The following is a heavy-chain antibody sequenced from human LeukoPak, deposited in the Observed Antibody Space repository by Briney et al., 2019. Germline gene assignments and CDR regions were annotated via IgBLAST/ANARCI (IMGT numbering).Heavy chain of an antibody. D-gene: IGHD3-10*01. V-gene: IGHV1-46*01. CDR1: GYTFTSYY. J-gene: IGHJ6*02. Sequence: ASVKVSCKASGYTFTSYYMHWVRQAPGQGLEWMGIINPSGGSTSYAQKFQGRVTMTRDTSTSTVYMELSSLRSEDTAVYYCARVGSITMVRGVIIIEPKDYYYGMDVWGQGTTVTVSS. CDR3: ARVGSITMVRGVIIIEPKDYYYGMDV. CDR2: INPSGGST.